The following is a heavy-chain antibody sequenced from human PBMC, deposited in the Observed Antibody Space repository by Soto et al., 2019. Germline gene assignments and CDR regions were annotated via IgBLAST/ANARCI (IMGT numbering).Heavy chain of an antibody. CDR1: GFTFSSYA. CDR2: ISGSGGST. V-gene: IGHV3-23*01. J-gene: IGHJ4*02. CDR3: AKDAVRPPLNVLLWFGELPLNFDY. Sequence: GGSLRLCCAASGFTFSSYAMSWVRQAPGKGLEWVSAISGSGGSTYYADSVKGRFTISRDNSKNTLYLQMNSLRAEDTAVYYCAKDAVRPPLNVLLWFGELPLNFDYWGQGTLVTVSS. D-gene: IGHD3-10*01.